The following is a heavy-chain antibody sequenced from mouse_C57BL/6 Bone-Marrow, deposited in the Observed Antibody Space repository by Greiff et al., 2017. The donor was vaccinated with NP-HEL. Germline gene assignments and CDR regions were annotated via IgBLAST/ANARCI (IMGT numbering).Heavy chain of an antibody. CDR2: ISYDGSN. V-gene: IGHV3-6*01. D-gene: IGHD1-1*01. CDR1: GYSITSGYY. Sequence: VQLQQSGPGLVKPSQSLSLTCSVTGYSITSGYYWNWIRQFPGNKLEWMGYISYDGSNNYNPSLKNRISITRDTSKNQFFLKLNSVTTEDTATYYCARGGYYGSSRFAYWGQGTLVTVSA. CDR3: ARGGYYGSSRFAY. J-gene: IGHJ3*01.